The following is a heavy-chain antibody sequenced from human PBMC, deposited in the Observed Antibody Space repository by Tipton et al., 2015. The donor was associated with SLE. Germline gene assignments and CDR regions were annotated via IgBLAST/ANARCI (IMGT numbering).Heavy chain of an antibody. V-gene: IGHV4-34*01. D-gene: IGHD2-21*01. CDR3: VRGHPHIVVLIGGGWFDP. CDR1: GGSFSGYY. Sequence: TLSLTCAVYGGSFSGYYWTWIRQPPGKGLEWIGEINHGGSTNYNPSLKSRVTISEDTSKNQFSLKLTSVTAADTAIYYCVRGHPHIVVLIGGGWFDPWGQGTQVTVSS. CDR2: INHGGST. J-gene: IGHJ5*02.